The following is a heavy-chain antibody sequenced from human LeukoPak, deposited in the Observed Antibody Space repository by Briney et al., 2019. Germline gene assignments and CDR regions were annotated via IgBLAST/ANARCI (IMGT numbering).Heavy chain of an antibody. J-gene: IGHJ4*02. CDR1: GFTVSTNY. Sequence: GSLRLSCAASGFTVSTNYMTWVRQAPGKGLEWISVIYSGGSTYYADSVKGRFTISRDNSKNTLYLQMNSLRVEDTAVYYCARDLYYESSGYYYSDYWGQGTLVTVSS. CDR3: ARDLYYESSGYYYSDY. D-gene: IGHD3-22*01. CDR2: IYSGGST. V-gene: IGHV3-66*01.